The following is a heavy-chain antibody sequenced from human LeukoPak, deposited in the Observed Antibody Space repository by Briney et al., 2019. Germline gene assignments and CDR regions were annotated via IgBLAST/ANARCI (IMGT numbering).Heavy chain of an antibody. D-gene: IGHD3-10*01. V-gene: IGHV3-7*01. CDR2: IKQDGSEK. CDR1: GFTFSSYW. J-gene: IGHJ4*02. Sequence: PGGSLRLSCAASGFTFSSYWMSWVRRAAGKGLEWVANIKQDGSEKYYVDSVKGRFTISRDNAKNSLYLQMNSLRAEDTAVYYCAREVGGSGSYYHNRLYYFDYWGQGTLVTVSS. CDR3: AREVGGSGSYYHNRLYYFDY.